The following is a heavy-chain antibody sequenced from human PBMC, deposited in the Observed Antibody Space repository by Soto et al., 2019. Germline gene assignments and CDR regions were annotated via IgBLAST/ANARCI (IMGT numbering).Heavy chain of an antibody. Sequence: EVQLLESGGGLVQPGGSRRLSCAASGFTFSSYAMSWVRQAPGKGREWVSAISGSGGSTYYADSVKGRFTISRDNSKNTLYLQMNSLRAEDTAVYYCAKSSDDYVWGSYRYVDYWGQGTLVTVSS. CDR2: ISGSGGST. J-gene: IGHJ4*02. CDR3: AKSSDDYVWGSYRYVDY. CDR1: GFTFSSYA. D-gene: IGHD3-16*02. V-gene: IGHV3-23*01.